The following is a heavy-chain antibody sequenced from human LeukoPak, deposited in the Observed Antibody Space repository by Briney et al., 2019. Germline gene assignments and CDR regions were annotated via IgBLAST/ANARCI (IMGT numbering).Heavy chain of an antibody. J-gene: IGHJ3*02. CDR3: ARDQRNTYYDYVWGSYRLDAFDI. V-gene: IGHV4-61*02. D-gene: IGHD3-16*02. CDR2: IYTSGST. Sequence: SETLSLTCTVSGGSISSSSYDWGWIRQHAGKGLEWIGRIYTSGSTNYNPSLKSRVTMSVDASKNQFSLKLSSVTAADTAVYYCARDQRNTYYDYVWGSYRLDAFDIWGQGTMVTVSS. CDR1: GGSISSSSYD.